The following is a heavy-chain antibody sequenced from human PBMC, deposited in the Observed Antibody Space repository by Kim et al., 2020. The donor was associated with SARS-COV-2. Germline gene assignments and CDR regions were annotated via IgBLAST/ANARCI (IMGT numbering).Heavy chain of an antibody. Sequence: ASVKVSCKASGYTFTTYGINWVRQAPGQGLEWMGWINTNTGNPMYAQGFTGRFVFSLDTSVSTAYLQISSLKAEDTAVYYCARGWDYYSSGREDYWGQGTLVTVSS. CDR2: INTNTGNP. D-gene: IGHD3-10*01. CDR1: GYTFTTYG. V-gene: IGHV7-4-1*02. J-gene: IGHJ4*02. CDR3: ARGWDYYSSGREDY.